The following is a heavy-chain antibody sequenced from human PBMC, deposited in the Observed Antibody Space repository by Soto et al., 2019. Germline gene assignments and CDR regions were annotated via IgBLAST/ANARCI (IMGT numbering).Heavy chain of an antibody. CDR2: INPNSGGT. V-gene: IGHV1-2*02. J-gene: IGHJ3*02. D-gene: IGHD3-3*01. CDR1: GYTFTGYY. CDR3: ARVRYYDFWSGYYNGRSPFDI. Sequence: ASVKVSCKASGYTFTGYYMHWVRQAPGQGLEWMGWINPNSGGTNYAQKFQGRVTMTRDTSISTAYMGLSRLRSDDTAVYYCARVRYYDFWSGYYNGRSPFDIWGQGTMVTVSS.